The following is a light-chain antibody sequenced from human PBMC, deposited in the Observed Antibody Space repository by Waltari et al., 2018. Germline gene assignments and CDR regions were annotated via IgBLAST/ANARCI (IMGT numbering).Light chain of an antibody. CDR2: GQK. CDR3: NSRDSSGRLLI. CDR1: SLRNHE. V-gene: IGLV3-19*01. Sequence: SSELTQDPAVSVALGQTVTITCQGDSLRNHEASWYQKKPGQAPVLVIYGQKYRPSRIPHRFSGSISGNTASLTITGAQAEDEAAYYCNSRDSSGRLLIFGGGTDLTVL. J-gene: IGLJ2*01.